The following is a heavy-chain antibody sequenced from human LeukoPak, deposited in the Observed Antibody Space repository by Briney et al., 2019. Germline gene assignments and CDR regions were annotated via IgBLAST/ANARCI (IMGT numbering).Heavy chain of an antibody. V-gene: IGHV3-74*01. Sequence: GSLRLSCTASGFSLSGHWMHWARQLPGKGLVWVSRISPTGSTTSYADSVKGRFTVSRDNAKNTLYLQVNNLRAEDTAVYYCARGPNSNWSGLDFWGQGTLLTVSS. CDR2: ISPTGSTT. CDR3: ARGPNSNWSGLDF. J-gene: IGHJ4*02. CDR1: GFSLSGHW. D-gene: IGHD6-6*01.